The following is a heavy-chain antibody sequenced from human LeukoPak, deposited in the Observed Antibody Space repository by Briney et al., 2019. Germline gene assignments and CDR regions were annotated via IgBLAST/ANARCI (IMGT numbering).Heavy chain of an antibody. CDR2: INPNNCGT. Sequence: ASVKVSCKASGYTFTGYYMHWVRQAPGQGLEWMGWINPNNCGTNYAQKFKGRVTMTRDTSISTAYMELSRLRSDDTAVYYCARGTDRGDYFDYWGQGTLVTLSS. CDR1: GYTFTGYY. CDR3: ARGTDRGDYFDY. V-gene: IGHV1-2*02. J-gene: IGHJ4*02.